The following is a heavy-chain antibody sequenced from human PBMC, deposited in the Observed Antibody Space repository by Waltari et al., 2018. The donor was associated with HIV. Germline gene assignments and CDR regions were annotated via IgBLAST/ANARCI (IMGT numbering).Heavy chain of an antibody. V-gene: IGHV3-23*01. CDR2: ISGSGGST. CDR3: AKDPEDGESDY. CDR1: GFPFSGYA. D-gene: IGHD3-10*01. Sequence: EVQLLESGGGLVQPGGSLRLSCAAYGFPFSGYAMSWVRQAPGKGLEWVSAISGSGGSTYYADSVKGRFTISRDNSKNTLYLQMNSLRAEDTAVYYCAKDPEDGESDYWGQGTLVTVSS. J-gene: IGHJ4*02.